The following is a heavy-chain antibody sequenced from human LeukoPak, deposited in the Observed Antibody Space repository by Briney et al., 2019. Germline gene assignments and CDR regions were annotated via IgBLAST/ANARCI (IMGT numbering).Heavy chain of an antibody. Sequence: GGSLRLSCVASGFTFSNYWMSWVRQAPGKGLEWVANIKEDGSQKYYVDSVKGRFTISRDNAKNSLYLQMNSLKTEDTAVYYCTTEKLSESITMIVVVWGQGTLVTVSS. J-gene: IGHJ4*02. V-gene: IGHV3-7*05. CDR2: IKEDGSQK. CDR1: GFTFSNYW. CDR3: TTEKLSESITMIVVV. D-gene: IGHD3-22*01.